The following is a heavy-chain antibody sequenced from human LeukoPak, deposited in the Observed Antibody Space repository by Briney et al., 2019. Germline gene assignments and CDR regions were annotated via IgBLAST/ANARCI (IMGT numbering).Heavy chain of an antibody. CDR3: AGLSYGIYGNYFFDQ. CDR1: GGSISDSSYY. D-gene: IGHD4-17*01. J-gene: IGHJ4*02. Sequence: PSETLSLTCTVSGGSISDSSYYWGWIRQPPGKGPEWLGTVHYSGTTYYNSSLKSRAILSVDASKNQFSLMVSSVTAADTAVYYCAGLSYGIYGNYFFDQWGQGTLVAVSS. CDR2: VHYSGTT. V-gene: IGHV4-39*01.